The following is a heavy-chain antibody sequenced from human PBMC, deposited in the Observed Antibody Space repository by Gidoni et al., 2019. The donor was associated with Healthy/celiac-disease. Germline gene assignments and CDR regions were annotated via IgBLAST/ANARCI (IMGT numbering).Heavy chain of an antibody. D-gene: IGHD2-2*01. CDR1: GGTFSSYA. J-gene: IGHJ6*02. CDR2: IIPIFGTA. CDR3: AREGCSSTSCYGGALYYYYGMDV. Sequence: QVQLVQSGAEVKKPGSSVKVSCKASGGTFSSYAISWVRQAPGQGLEWMGGIIPIFGTANYAQKFQGRVTITADESTSTAYMELSSLRSEDTAVYYCAREGCSSTSCYGGALYYYYGMDVWGQGTTVTVSS. V-gene: IGHV1-69*01.